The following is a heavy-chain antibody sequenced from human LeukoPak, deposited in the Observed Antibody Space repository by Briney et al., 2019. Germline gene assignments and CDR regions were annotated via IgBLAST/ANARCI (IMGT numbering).Heavy chain of an antibody. Sequence: ASVKVSCKASGYTFTDYYMYWVRQAPGQGLEWMGWINPNSGGTNYAQKFQGRVTMTRDTSISTAYMELSRLRSDDTAVYYCARACSSTSCYNVEGYYYYMDVWGKGTTVTVSS. D-gene: IGHD2-2*02. V-gene: IGHV1-2*02. CDR1: GYTFTDYY. CDR2: INPNSGGT. CDR3: ARACSSTSCYNVEGYYYYMDV. J-gene: IGHJ6*03.